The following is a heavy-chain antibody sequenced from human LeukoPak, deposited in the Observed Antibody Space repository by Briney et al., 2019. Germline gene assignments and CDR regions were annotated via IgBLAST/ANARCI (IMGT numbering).Heavy chain of an antibody. V-gene: IGHV3-33*08. CDR1: GFTFSNYA. J-gene: IGHJ4*02. CDR3: ARTPLAAAEDHFDY. Sequence: GGSLRLSCVVSGFTFSNYAMSWVRQAPGKGLEWVAVIWYDGSNKYYADSVKGRFTISRDNSKNTLYLQMNSLRAEDTAVYYCARTPLAAAEDHFDYWGQGTLVTVSS. D-gene: IGHD6-13*01. CDR2: IWYDGSNK.